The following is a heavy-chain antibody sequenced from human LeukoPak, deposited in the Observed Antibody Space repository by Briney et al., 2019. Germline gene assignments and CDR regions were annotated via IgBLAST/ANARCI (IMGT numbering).Heavy chain of an antibody. CDR2: IDSDGYST. CDR1: RFTFNTYW. Sequence: GGSLRLSCAASRFTFNTYWMHWVRQAPGKGLVWVSRIDSDGYSTAYADSVKGRFTISRDNAKNTLYLQMNSLRAEDTAVYYCASEGTTGTTWGPDYWGQGTPVTVSS. CDR3: ASEGTTGTTWGPDY. V-gene: IGHV3-74*01. D-gene: IGHD1-1*01. J-gene: IGHJ4*02.